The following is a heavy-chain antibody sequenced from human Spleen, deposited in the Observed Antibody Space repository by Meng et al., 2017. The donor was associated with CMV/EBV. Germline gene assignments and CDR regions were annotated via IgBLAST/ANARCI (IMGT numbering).Heavy chain of an antibody. D-gene: IGHD2-2*01. CDR1: GGSVSSGDYY. J-gene: IGHJ4*02. CDR3: ARAPGCSSTSCYYYFDY. CDR2: IYYSGIT. Sequence: SETLSLTCTVFGGSVSSGDYYWSWIRQPPGKGLEWIAYIYYSGITNYNPSLKSRVTISVDTSTNQFSLKLSSVTAADTAVYYCARAPGCSSTSCYYYFDYWGQGTLVTVSS. V-gene: IGHV4-61*08.